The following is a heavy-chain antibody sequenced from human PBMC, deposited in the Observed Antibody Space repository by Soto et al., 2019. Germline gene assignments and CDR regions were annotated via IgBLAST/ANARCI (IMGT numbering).Heavy chain of an antibody. CDR2: VSGSNGNT. J-gene: IGHJ4*02. V-gene: IGHV1-18*04. CDR1: GYTFINHG. CDR3: ARDFYPLAYYFDP. Sequence: QVQLLQSEAEVKKPGASVKVSCEASGYTFINHGISWVRQAPGPGLEWMGWVSGSNGNTKYAQKFQGRVTMTTETSTSTAHMELRNLRSDDTAVYFCARDFYPLAYYFDPWGQGTLVTVSS.